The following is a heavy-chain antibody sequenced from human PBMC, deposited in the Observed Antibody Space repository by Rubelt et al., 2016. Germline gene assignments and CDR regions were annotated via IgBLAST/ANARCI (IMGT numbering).Heavy chain of an antibody. CDR1: RFTFSSYG. D-gene: IGHD5-18*01. V-gene: IGHV3-33*01. Sequence: QVQLVESGGGVVQPGRSLRLSCAASRFTFSSYGMHWVRQAPGKGLEWVANIWNDGIYKDYADSVKGRFTISRDNSKNTRDLQLDSLRAEDTAVYYWAREDTSSGSDAFDICAKGQWSPSLQ. J-gene: IGHJ3*02. CDR3: AREDTSSGSDAFDI. CDR2: IWNDGIYK.